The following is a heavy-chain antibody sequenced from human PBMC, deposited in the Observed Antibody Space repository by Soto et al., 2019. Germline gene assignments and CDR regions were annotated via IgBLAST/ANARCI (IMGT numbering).Heavy chain of an antibody. CDR3: ARSVVPAVRVPYYFDY. CDR2: IIPIFGTA. CDR1: GGTFSSYA. D-gene: IGHD2-2*01. Sequence: ASVKVSCKASGGTFSSYAISWVRQAPGQGLEWMGGIIPIFGTANYAQKFQGRVTITADKSTSTAYMELSSLRSEDTAVYYCARSVVPAVRVPYYFDYWGQGTLVTVSS. J-gene: IGHJ4*02. V-gene: IGHV1-69*06.